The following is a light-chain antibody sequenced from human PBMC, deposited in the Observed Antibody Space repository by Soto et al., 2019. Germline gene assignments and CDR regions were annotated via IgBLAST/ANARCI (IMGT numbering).Light chain of an antibody. V-gene: IGLV2-23*01. J-gene: IGLJ2*01. Sequence: QSALTQPASVSGSPGQSITISCTGTSSDVGGYNLVSWYQQHPGKAPKVMIYEGSKRPSGVSNRFSGSKSDNTASLTISGLQPEDEADYYCSSYAGSSTVVFGGGTKVTVL. CDR3: SSYAGSSTVV. CDR2: EGS. CDR1: SSDVGGYNL.